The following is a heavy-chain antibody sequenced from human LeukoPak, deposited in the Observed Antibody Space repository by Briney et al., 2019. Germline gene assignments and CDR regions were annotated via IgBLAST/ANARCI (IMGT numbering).Heavy chain of an antibody. CDR3: ARDGVGGHEDY. J-gene: IGHJ4*02. CDR2: IVASGVSA. CDR1: GFTFSSYG. Sequence: GGSLRLSCAASGFTFSSYGMSWVRQAPGKGLEWVSSIVASGVSAYYADSVKGRFTISRDNAKNSLYLQTNSLRVEDTAVYFCARDGVGGHEDYWGQGTLVTVSS. D-gene: IGHD3-10*01. V-gene: IGHV3-23*01.